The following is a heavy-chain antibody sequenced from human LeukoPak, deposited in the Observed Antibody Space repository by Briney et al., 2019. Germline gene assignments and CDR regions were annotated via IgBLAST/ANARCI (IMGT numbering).Heavy chain of an antibody. CDR2: IYYSGST. J-gene: IGHJ4*02. CDR3: ARLGYCSGGSCSPYFDY. CDR1: DGSISSYY. Sequence: SETLSLTCTVSDGSISSYYWSWIRQPPGKGLEWIGYIYYSGSTNYNPSLKSRVTISVDTSKNQFSLKLSSVTTADTAVYYCARLGYCSGGSCSPYFDYWGQGTLVTVSS. V-gene: IGHV4-59*01. D-gene: IGHD2-15*01.